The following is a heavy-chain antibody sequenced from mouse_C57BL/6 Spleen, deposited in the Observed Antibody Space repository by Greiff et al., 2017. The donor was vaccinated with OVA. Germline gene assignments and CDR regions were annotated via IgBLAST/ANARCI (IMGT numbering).Heavy chain of an antibody. CDR2: FYPGSGSI. CDR1: GYTFTEYT. D-gene: IGHD2-5*01. J-gene: IGHJ4*01. CDR3: ARHEDLCSNYEGYYAMDY. V-gene: IGHV1-62-2*01. Sequence: VQLQQSGAELVKPGASVKLSCKASGYTFTEYTIHWVKQRSGQGLEWIGWFYPGSGSIKYNEKFKDKATLTADKSSSTVYMELSRLTSEDCVVYFCARHEDLCSNYEGYYAMDYWGQGTSVTVSS.